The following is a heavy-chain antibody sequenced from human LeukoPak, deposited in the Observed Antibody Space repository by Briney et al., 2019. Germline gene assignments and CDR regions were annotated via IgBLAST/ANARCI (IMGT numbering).Heavy chain of an antibody. Sequence: ASVKVSCKASGDTFSSYAISWVRQAPGQGLEWMGGIIPIFGTANYAQKFQGRVTITTDESTSTAYMELSSLRSEDTAVYYCAREVAYYYDSSPAFDIWGQGTMVTVSS. CDR3: AREVAYYYDSSPAFDI. V-gene: IGHV1-69*05. D-gene: IGHD3-22*01. J-gene: IGHJ3*02. CDR1: GDTFSSYA. CDR2: IIPIFGTA.